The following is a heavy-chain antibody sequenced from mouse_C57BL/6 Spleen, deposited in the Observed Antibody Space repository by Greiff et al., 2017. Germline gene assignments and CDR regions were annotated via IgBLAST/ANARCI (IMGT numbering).Heavy chain of an antibody. J-gene: IGHJ3*01. CDR2: ISSGSSTI. CDR1: GFTFSDYG. CDR3: ARPWDYDGGAWFAY. Sequence: EVKVVESGGGLVKPGGSLKLSCAASGFTFSDYGMHWVRQAPEKGLEWVAYISSGSSTIYYADTVKGRFTISRDNAKNTLVLQMTSLRSEDTAMYYCARPWDYDGGAWFAYWGQGALVTVSA. D-gene: IGHD2-4*01. V-gene: IGHV5-17*01.